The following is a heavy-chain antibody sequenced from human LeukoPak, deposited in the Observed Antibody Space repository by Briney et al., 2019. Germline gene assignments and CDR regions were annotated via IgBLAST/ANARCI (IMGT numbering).Heavy chain of an antibody. V-gene: IGHV4-30-2*01. CDR3: ARRNGFFDS. CDR1: GGSISSGGYS. J-gene: IGHJ4*02. CDR2: IYHSGST. Sequence: PSETLSLTCAVSGGSISSGGYSWSWIRQPPGKGLEWIGYIYHSGSTYYNPSLKSRVTISVDRSKNQFSLKLTSVTAADTAVYYCARRNGFFDSWGQGTLVTVSS. D-gene: IGHD2-8*01.